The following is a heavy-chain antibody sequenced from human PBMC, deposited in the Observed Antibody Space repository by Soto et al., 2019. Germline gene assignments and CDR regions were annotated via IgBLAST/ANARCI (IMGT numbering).Heavy chain of an antibody. D-gene: IGHD3-10*01. V-gene: IGHV3-30-3*01. CDR1: VFTFSSYA. CDR2: ISYDGSNK. CDR3: ARGSQARYLRITMVRGANYGMDV. J-gene: IGHJ6*02. Sequence: PWWSLRLSCAASVFTFSSYAMHWFRQAPGKGLEWVAVISYDGSNKYYADSVKGRFTISRDNSKNTLYLQMNSLRAEDTAVYYCARGSQARYLRITMVRGANYGMDVWGQGTTVTVSS.